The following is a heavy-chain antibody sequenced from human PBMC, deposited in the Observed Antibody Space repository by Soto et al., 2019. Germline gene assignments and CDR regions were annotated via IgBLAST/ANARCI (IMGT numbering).Heavy chain of an antibody. J-gene: IGHJ6*02. D-gene: IGHD1-1*01. CDR3: AKDLERRAAYYYYGMDV. V-gene: IGHV3-30*18. Sequence: GGSLRLSCAVSGFTFSHYGMHWVRQAPGKGLEWVAVISYDGSKKYHADSVKGRFTISRDNSKNTLYLQMNSLRAEDTAIYYCAKDLERRAAYYYYGMDVWGQGTTVTVSS. CDR1: GFTFSHYG. CDR2: ISYDGSKK.